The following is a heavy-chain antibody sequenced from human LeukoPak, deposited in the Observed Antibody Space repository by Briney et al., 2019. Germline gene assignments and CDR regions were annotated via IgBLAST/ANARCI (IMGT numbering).Heavy chain of an antibody. CDR3: ARGPPLSPDYDISTGYYNFDY. D-gene: IGHD3-9*01. J-gene: IGHJ4*02. Sequence: SETLSLTCAVYGGSFSSYYWSWIRQPPGKGLEWIGEINYSGSTKNNPSLESRVTISVDTSKNHFSLMLTSLTAADTAVYYCARGPPLSPDYDISTGYYNFDYWGQGTLVTVSS. CDR1: GGSFSSYY. CDR2: INYSGST. V-gene: IGHV4-34*01.